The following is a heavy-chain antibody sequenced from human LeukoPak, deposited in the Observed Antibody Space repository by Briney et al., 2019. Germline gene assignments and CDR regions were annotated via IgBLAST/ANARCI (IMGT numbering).Heavy chain of an antibody. CDR3: ARETRTGGNDY. CDR1: GYTFTSYY. Sequence: ASVKVSCKASGYTFTSYYMHWVRQAPGKGLEWMGIINPSGGSTSYAQKFQGRVTMTRDTSTSTVYMELSSLRSEDTAVYNCARETRTGGNDYWGQGTLVTVSS. CDR2: INPSGGST. V-gene: IGHV1-46*01. J-gene: IGHJ4*02. D-gene: IGHD3/OR15-3a*01.